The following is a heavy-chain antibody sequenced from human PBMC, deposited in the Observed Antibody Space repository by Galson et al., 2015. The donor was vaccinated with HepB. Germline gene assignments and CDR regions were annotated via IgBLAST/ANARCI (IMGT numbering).Heavy chain of an antibody. V-gene: IGHV3-21*04. CDR3: ARELVSSGYYYVDWFDP. CDR2: ISSSSSYI. Sequence: SGFTFSSYSMNWVRQAPGKGLEWVSSISSSSSYIYYADSVKGRFTISRDNAKNSLYLQMNSLRAEDTAVYYCARELVSSGYYYVDWFDPWGQGTLATVSS. D-gene: IGHD3-22*01. CDR1: GFTFSSYS. J-gene: IGHJ5*02.